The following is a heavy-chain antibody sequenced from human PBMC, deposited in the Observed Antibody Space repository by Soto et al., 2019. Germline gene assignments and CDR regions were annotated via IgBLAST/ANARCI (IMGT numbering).Heavy chain of an antibody. V-gene: IGHV1-18*01. CDR1: GYTFTNYA. Sequence: QVQLVQSGAEVKKPGASVKVSCKASGYTFTNYAFSWVRQAPGQGLEWMGWISAYNGNTNYPQKLQGRVTMATDTSTSTAYMELRSLRSDDTAVYYCARDLAAAGPFDYWGQGTLVTVSS. CDR3: ARDLAAAGPFDY. J-gene: IGHJ4*02. CDR2: ISAYNGNT. D-gene: IGHD6-13*01.